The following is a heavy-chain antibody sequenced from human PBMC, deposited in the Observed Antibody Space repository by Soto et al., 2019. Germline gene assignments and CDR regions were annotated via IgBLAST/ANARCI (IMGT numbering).Heavy chain of an antibody. V-gene: IGHV1-18*01. D-gene: IGHD2-15*01. Sequence: QVQLVQSGAEVKKPGASVKVSCKASGYTFTSYGISWVRQAPGQGPEWMGWISAYNGDTNYAQNFQGRVTMTTDTSTSXDSTEXXSLIVDDTAVYYCARVSTRGAVVVAATEVRNWFDPWGQGTLVTVSS. CDR3: ARVSTRGAVVVAATEVRNWFDP. CDR2: ISAYNGDT. J-gene: IGHJ5*02. CDR1: GYTFTSYG.